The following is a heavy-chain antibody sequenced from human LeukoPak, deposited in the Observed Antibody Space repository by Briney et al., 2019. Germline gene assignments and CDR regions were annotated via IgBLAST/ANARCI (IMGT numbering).Heavy chain of an antibody. V-gene: IGHV1-2*02. J-gene: IGHJ4*02. CDR2: INPNSGGT. CDR1: GYTFTDYY. Sequence: ASVKVSCKASGYTFTDYYMHWVRQAPGQGLEWMGWINPNSGGTNYAQKFQGRVTMTRDTSISTAYMELSRLRSDDTAVFYCAREEVIAAAGPTLYYWGQGTLVTVSS. D-gene: IGHD6-13*01. CDR3: AREEVIAAAGPTLYY.